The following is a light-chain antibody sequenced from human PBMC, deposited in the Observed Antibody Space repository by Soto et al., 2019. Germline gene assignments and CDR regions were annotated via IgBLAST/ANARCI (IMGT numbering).Light chain of an antibody. CDR3: KQYYSTPIP. Sequence: DIVMTQSPDSLAVSLGERATINCKSSQSVLYSSNNKNYLAWYQQKPGQPPKLLIYWASTRESGVPDRFSGSGSGTDFTLTSSSLQAEDVAVYYCKQYYSTPIPFGQGTRLEIK. J-gene: IGKJ5*01. CDR2: WAS. V-gene: IGKV4-1*01. CDR1: QSVLYSSNNKNY.